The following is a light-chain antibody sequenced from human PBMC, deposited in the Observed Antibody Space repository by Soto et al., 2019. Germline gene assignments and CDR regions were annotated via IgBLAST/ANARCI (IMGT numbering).Light chain of an antibody. J-gene: IGLJ3*02. CDR3: CSYAGTYTWV. V-gene: IGLV2-11*01. Sequence: QSALTQPRSVSGSPGQSVTISCTGTSSDVGGYNYVSWYQQHPGKAPKLVIYDVSKRPSGVPDRFSGSKSGNTASLTISGLQAEDEADYYYCSYAGTYTWVFGGGTKVTVL. CDR1: SSDVGGYNY. CDR2: DVS.